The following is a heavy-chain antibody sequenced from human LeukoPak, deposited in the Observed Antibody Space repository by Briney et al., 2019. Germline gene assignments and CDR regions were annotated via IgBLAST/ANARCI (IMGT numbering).Heavy chain of an antibody. CDR2: INWNGGST. D-gene: IGHD2-21*01. J-gene: IGHJ5*02. CDR1: GFTFDDYG. Sequence: PGGSLRLSCAASGFTFDDYGMSWVRQAPGKGLEWVSGINWNGGSTGYADFVKGRFTISRDNAKNSLYLQMNSLRAEDTALYYCARDPAYCGGETLTCGFDPWGQGTLVTVSS. CDR3: ARDPAYCGGETLTCGFDP. V-gene: IGHV3-20*04.